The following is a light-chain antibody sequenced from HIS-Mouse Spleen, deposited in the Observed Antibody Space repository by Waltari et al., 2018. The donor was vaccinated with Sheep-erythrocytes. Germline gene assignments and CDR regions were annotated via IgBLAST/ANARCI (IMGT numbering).Light chain of an antibody. CDR1: SSYVGSYNL. V-gene: IGLV2-14*02. CDR3: AAWDDSLNGYV. Sequence: QSALTQPASVSGSPGQSITISCTGPSSYVGSYNLLPWYHQQPGKAPKLMIYEGSKRPSGVSNRFSGSKSGTSASLAISGLQSEDEADYYCAAWDDSLNGYVFGTGTKVTVL. J-gene: IGLJ1*01. CDR2: EGS.